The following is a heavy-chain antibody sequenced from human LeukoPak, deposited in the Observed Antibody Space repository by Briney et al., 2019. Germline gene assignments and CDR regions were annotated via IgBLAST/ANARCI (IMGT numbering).Heavy chain of an antibody. J-gene: IGHJ3*02. V-gene: IGHV3-74*01. Sequence: PGGSLRLSCAASGLTFSSYAMSWVRQAPGKGLEWVSRINSDGSSTSYADSVKGRFTISRDNAKNTLYLQMNSLRAEDTAVYYCATPTDYYDSSGYYSLAFDIWGQGTMVTVSS. CDR3: ATPTDYYDSSGYYSLAFDI. D-gene: IGHD3-22*01. CDR2: INSDGSST. CDR1: GLTFSSYA.